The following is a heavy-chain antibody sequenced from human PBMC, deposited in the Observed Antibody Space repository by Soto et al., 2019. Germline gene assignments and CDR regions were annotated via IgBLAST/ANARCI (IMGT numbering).Heavy chain of an antibody. J-gene: IGHJ4*02. CDR3: AKSRGAGGHFDY. D-gene: IGHD2-15*01. Sequence: DVQLLESGGGLVQPEGSLRLSCAASGFTFSSYAMGWVRQGPGKGLEWVAVVSIGGSTHYADSVSGRFTISRDKSKNPLSLHMSSLTGTDTAVYFCAKSRGAGGHFDYWGQGALLSGSS. CDR1: GFTFSSYA. V-gene: IGHV3-23*01. CDR2: VSIGGST.